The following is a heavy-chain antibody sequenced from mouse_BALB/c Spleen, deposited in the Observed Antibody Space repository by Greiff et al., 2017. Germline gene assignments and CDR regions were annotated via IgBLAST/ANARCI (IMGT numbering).Heavy chain of an antibody. V-gene: IGHV1-14*01. CDR3: ASRKNYYAMDY. CDR1: GYTFTSYV. Sequence: VQLQQSGPELVKPGASVKMSCKASGYTFTSYVMHWVKQKPGQGLEWIGYINPYNDGTKYNEKFKGKATLTSDKSSSTAYMELSSLTSEDSAVYYCASRKNYYAMDYWGQGTSVTVSS. CDR2: INPYNDGT. J-gene: IGHJ4*01.